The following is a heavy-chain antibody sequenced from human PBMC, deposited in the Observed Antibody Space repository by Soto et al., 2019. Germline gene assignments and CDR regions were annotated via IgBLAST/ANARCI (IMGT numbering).Heavy chain of an antibody. J-gene: IGHJ4*02. D-gene: IGHD3-3*01. CDR1: GFTFSSYA. CDR3: AKEGTTIFGVVPRDDYFDY. CDR2: ISGSGGST. Sequence: GGSLRLSCAASGFTFSSYAMSWVRQAPGKGLEWVSAISGSGGSTYYADSVKGRFTISRDNSKNTLYLQMNSLRAEDTAVYYCAKEGTTIFGVVPRDDYFDYWGQGTLVTVSS. V-gene: IGHV3-23*01.